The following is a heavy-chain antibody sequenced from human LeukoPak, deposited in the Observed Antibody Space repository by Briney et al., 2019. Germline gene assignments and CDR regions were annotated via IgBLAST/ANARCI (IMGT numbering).Heavy chain of an antibody. CDR1: GGSFSGYY. CDR3: ARPILTGFDP. Sequence: SETLSLTCAVYGGSFSGYYWSWIRQPPGKGLEWIGEINHSGSTNYNPSLESRVTISVDTSKNQFSLKLSPVTAADTAVYYCARPILTGFDPWGQGTLVTVSS. D-gene: IGHD3-9*01. V-gene: IGHV4-34*01. CDR2: INHSGST. J-gene: IGHJ5*02.